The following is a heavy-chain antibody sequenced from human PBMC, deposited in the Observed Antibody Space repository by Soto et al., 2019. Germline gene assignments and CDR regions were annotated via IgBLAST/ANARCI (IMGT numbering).Heavy chain of an antibody. Sequence: GGSLRLSCAASGFTFSSYWMHWVRQAPGKGLMWVSRINSDGSSTSYADSVKGRFTISRDNAKNTLYLQMNSLRAEDTAVYYCARDPQLWFGEYVFDYWGQGTLVTVSS. CDR1: GFTFSSYW. D-gene: IGHD3-10*01. V-gene: IGHV3-74*01. CDR3: ARDPQLWFGEYVFDY. J-gene: IGHJ4*02. CDR2: INSDGSST.